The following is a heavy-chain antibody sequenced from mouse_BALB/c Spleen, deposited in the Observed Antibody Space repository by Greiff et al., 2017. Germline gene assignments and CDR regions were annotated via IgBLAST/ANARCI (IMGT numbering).Heavy chain of an antibody. Sequence: DVQLQESGPGLVKPSQSLSLTCTVTGYSITSDYAWNWIRQFPGNKLEWMGYISYSGSTSYNPSLKSRISITRDTSKNQFFLQLNSVTTEDTATYYCARSGYYSHYYAMDYWGQGTSVTVSS. J-gene: IGHJ4*01. CDR1: GYSITSDYA. V-gene: IGHV3-2*02. CDR2: ISYSGST. CDR3: ARSGYYSHYYAMDY. D-gene: IGHD2-3*01.